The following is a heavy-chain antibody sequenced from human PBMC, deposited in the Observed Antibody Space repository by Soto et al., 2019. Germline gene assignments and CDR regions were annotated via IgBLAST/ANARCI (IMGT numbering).Heavy chain of an antibody. J-gene: IGHJ3*02. CDR3: ARVTSAPGTCREEASEI. V-gene: IGHV1-69*12. CDR1: GDTFSNYV. D-gene: IGHD6-13*01. Sequence: QVQLVQSGAEVKKPGSSVKVACKVSGDTFSNYVINWVRQAPGQGLEWMGAIVPIFRTANYALKSQGGVTITGDEFTITAYMELSGLRSDDPATYDCARVTSAPGTCREEASEIWGQGTLVTVSS. CDR2: IVPIFRTA.